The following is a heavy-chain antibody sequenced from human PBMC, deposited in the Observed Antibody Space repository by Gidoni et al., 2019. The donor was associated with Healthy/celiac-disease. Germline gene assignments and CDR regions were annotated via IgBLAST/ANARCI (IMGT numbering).Heavy chain of an antibody. J-gene: IGHJ4*02. Sequence: EVQLVQSGAEVKKPGESLRISGKGSGYSFNSYWISWVRQMPGKGLEWMGRIDPSDSYTNYSPSFQGHVTISADKSISTAYLQWSSLKASDTAMYYCARQEGYCSGGSCHIDYWGQGTLVTVSS. CDR2: IDPSDSYT. V-gene: IGHV5-10-1*01. CDR3: ARQEGYCSGGSCHIDY. D-gene: IGHD2-15*01. CDR1: GYSFNSYW.